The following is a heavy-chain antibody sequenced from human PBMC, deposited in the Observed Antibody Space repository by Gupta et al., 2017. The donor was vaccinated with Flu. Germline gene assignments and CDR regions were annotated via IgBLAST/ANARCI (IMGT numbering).Heavy chain of an antibody. V-gene: IGHV3-49*04. Sequence: EGRLVESGGGLVQQGGSLRLSVPASGFTFGALVLTWVRQAPGKGLEWVGLIRTKDYGETTEYAASVKGRFIISRDDSKGIVYLQMNSLKTEETAVYYCARSAYCSGGSCYSFYFDYWGQGTQVTVSS. J-gene: IGHJ4*02. CDR1: GFTFGALV. CDR2: IRTKDYGETT. D-gene: IGHD2-15*01. CDR3: ARSAYCSGGSCYSFYFDY.